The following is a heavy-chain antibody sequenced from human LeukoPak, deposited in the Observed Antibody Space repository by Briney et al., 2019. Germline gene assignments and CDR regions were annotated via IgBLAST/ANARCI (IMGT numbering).Heavy chain of an antibody. Sequence: GGSLRLSCAASGFTFDDYAMHWVRQAPGKGLEWVSGISWNSGSIGYADSVKGRFTISRDNAKNSLYLQMNSLRAEDTALYYCAKAWAFRSSGSYFNNDYWGQGTPVTVSS. J-gene: IGHJ4*02. CDR1: GFTFDDYA. CDR2: ISWNSGSI. CDR3: AKAWAFRSSGSYFNNDY. V-gene: IGHV3-9*01. D-gene: IGHD3-10*01.